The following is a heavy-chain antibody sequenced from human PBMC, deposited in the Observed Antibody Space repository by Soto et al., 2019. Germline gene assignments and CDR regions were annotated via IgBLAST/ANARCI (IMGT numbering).Heavy chain of an antibody. D-gene: IGHD2-21*02. CDR3: ARAFVVVTAILDS. Sequence: QVQLVQSGAEVKKPGASVKVSCKASGYTFTSYYMHWVRQAPGQGLEWMGIINPSGGSTSYAQKFQGRVSMTRDTSTSTVYMELSSLSSADTAVYYCARAFVVVTAILDSWGQGTLVTVSS. V-gene: IGHV1-46*01. J-gene: IGHJ4*02. CDR2: INPSGGST. CDR1: GYTFTSYY.